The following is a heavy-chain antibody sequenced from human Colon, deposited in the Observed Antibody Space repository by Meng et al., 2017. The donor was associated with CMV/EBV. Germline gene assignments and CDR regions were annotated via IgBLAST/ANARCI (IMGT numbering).Heavy chain of an antibody. D-gene: IGHD3-10*01. CDR2: INTHTGNP. V-gene: IGHV7-4-1*02. CDR1: GYSITSYA. J-gene: IGHJ4*02. CDR3: ARDYYYGSGLDS. Sequence: CTASGYSITSYAINWVRPAPGQGLEWMGWINTHTGNPTYAQGFTGRFVFSLDTSVSTAYLQISSLETKDTAVYYCARDYYYGSGLDSWGQGTLVTVSS.